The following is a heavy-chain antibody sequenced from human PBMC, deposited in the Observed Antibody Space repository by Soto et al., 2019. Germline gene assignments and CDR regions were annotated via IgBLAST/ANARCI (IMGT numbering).Heavy chain of an antibody. V-gene: IGHV4-59*01. CDR1: GGSISSYY. D-gene: IGHD3-10*01. CDR3: ARARITMVREVIKYNMDV. Sequence: SETLSLTCTVSGGSISSYYWSWIRRPPGKGLEWIGYIYNSGSTHSNPSLQSRVTISVDTSKNQFSLKLSSVTAADTGIYYCARARITMVREVIKYNMDVWGQGTTVTVPS. CDR2: IYNSGST. J-gene: IGHJ6*02.